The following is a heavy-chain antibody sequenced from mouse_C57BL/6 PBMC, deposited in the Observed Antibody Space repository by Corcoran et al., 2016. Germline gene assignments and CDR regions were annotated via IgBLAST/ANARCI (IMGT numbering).Heavy chain of an antibody. J-gene: IGHJ1*03. V-gene: IGHV9-3*01. CDR2: INTYSGVP. CDR3: ARGTTGTKYFDV. D-gene: IGHD4-1*01. Sequence: QIQLVQSGPELKKPGETVKISCKASGYTFTTYGMSWVKQAPGKGLKWMGWINTYSGVPTYADDFKGRFAFSLETSANTAYLQINNLKNEDTATYFCARGTTGTKYFDVWGTGTTVTVSS. CDR1: GYTFTTYG.